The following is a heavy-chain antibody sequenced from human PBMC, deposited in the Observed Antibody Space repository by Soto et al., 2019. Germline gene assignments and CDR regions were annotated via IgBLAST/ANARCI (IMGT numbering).Heavy chain of an antibody. CDR3: ASMTLRMTTVTSFDY. D-gene: IGHD4-17*01. CDR1: GFTFSSYA. Sequence: GGSLRLSCAASGFTFSSYAMHWVRQAPGKGLEWVAVISYDGSNKYYADSVKGRFTISRDSSKNTLYLQMNSLRAEDTAVYYCASMTLRMTTVTSFDYWGQGTLVTVSS. CDR2: ISYDGSNK. J-gene: IGHJ4*02. V-gene: IGHV3-30-3*01.